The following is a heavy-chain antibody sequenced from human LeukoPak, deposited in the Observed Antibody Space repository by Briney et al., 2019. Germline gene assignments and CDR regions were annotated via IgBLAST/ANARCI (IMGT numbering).Heavy chain of an antibody. CDR1: GFTFSSYG. Sequence: GGSLRLSCAASGFTFSSYGMSWVRQAPGKGLEWVSLTNWDGGSTYYADSVKGRFTISRDNSKNSLYLHMNSLRTEDTALYYCAKVATPYYYYYMDVWGKGTTVTISS. CDR3: AKVATPYYYYYMDV. J-gene: IGHJ6*03. CDR2: TNWDGGST. D-gene: IGHD5-12*01. V-gene: IGHV3-43*02.